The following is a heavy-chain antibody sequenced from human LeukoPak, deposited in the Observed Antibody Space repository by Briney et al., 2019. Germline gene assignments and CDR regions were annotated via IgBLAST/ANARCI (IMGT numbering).Heavy chain of an antibody. CDR3: ARDRIIGQILRFLVWQD. Sequence: SVTVSFTASGGTFNIYAISWVRQARGQGGEWMGGIIPIFGTANYAQKFQGRVTITTDESTSTAYMELSRLRSEDTALYYCARDRIIGQILRFLVWQDWGQGTLVTVSS. CDR2: IIPIFGTA. J-gene: IGHJ4*02. V-gene: IGHV1-69*05. CDR1: GGTFNIYA. D-gene: IGHD3-3*01.